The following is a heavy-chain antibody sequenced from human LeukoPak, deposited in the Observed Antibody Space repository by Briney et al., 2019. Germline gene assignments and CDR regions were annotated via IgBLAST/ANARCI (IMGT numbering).Heavy chain of an antibody. CDR1: GFTFSSYA. CDR3: VKDTKFFGARYYYYGMDV. Sequence: GGSLRLSCSASGFTFSSYAMHWVRQAPGKGLEYVSAISSNGGSTYYADSVKGRFTISRDNSKNTLYLQMSSLRAGDTAVYYCVKDTKFFGARYYYYGMDVWGQGTTVTVSS. V-gene: IGHV3-64D*09. CDR2: ISSNGGST. J-gene: IGHJ6*02. D-gene: IGHD3-3*01.